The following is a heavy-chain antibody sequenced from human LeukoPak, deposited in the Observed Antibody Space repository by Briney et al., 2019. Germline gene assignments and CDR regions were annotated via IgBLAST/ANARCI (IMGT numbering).Heavy chain of an antibody. Sequence: SETLSLTCTVSGGSISSSSYYWGWIRQPPGKGLEWIGYIYYSGSTYYNPSLKSRVTISVDTSKNQFSLKLSSVTAADTAVYYCARSGGLRYFDWLSPGPDYWGQGTLVTVSS. CDR3: ARSGGLRYFDWLSPGPDY. D-gene: IGHD3-9*01. V-gene: IGHV4-30-4*08. CDR1: GGSISSSSYY. CDR2: IYYSGST. J-gene: IGHJ4*02.